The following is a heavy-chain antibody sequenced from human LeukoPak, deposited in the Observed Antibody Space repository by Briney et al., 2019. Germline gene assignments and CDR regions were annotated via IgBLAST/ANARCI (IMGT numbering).Heavy chain of an antibody. Sequence: GGSLRLSCAASGFTFSSYSMNWVRQAPGKGLEWVSSISSSSSYIYYADSVKGRFTISRDNAKNSLYLQMNSLRAEDTAVYYCARESTIFGVEIDYWGQGTLVTVSS. CDR1: GFTFSSYS. V-gene: IGHV3-21*01. CDR2: ISSSSSYI. J-gene: IGHJ4*02. D-gene: IGHD3-3*01. CDR3: ARESTIFGVEIDY.